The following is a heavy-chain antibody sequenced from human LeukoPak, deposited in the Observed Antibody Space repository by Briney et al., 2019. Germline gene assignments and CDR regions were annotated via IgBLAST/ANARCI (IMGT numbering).Heavy chain of an antibody. Sequence: ASVKVSCKASVYTLTGYYMHWVRQAPGQGLEWMGWINPNSGGTNYAQKFQGRVTMTRDTSISTAYMELSRLRSDDTAVYYCARVSGSIAASDYWGQGTLVTVSS. V-gene: IGHV1-2*02. CDR3: ARVSGSIAASDY. D-gene: IGHD6-13*01. J-gene: IGHJ4*02. CDR2: INPNSGGT. CDR1: VYTLTGYY.